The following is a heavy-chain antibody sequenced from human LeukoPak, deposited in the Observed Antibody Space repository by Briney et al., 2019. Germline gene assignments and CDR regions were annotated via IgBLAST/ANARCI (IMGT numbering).Heavy chain of an antibody. CDR3: ARSWPTVTTESYYYMDV. V-gene: IGHV1-2*02. Sequence: ASVKVSCKASGYTFTGYYMHWVRQAPGQGLEWMGWINPNSGGTNYAQKFQGRVTMTRDTSISTAYMELSRLRSDDTAVYYCARSWPTVTTESYYYMDVWGKGTTVTVSS. D-gene: IGHD4-11*01. J-gene: IGHJ6*03. CDR2: INPNSGGT. CDR1: GYTFTGYY.